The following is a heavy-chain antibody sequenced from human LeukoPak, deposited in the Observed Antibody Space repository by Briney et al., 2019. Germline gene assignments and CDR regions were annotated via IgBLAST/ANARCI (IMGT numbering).Heavy chain of an antibody. J-gene: IGHJ6*02. Sequence: GRSLRLSCAASGFTFSSYAMHWVRQAPGKGLEWVAVISYDGSNKYYADSVKGRFTISRDNSKNTLYLQMNSLRSDDTAVYYCAGVWSNVLRYFDWLSHYYYGMDVWGQGTTVTVSS. D-gene: IGHD3-9*01. CDR1: GFTFSSYA. CDR2: ISYDGSNK. V-gene: IGHV3-30*01. CDR3: AGVWSNVLRYFDWLSHYYYGMDV.